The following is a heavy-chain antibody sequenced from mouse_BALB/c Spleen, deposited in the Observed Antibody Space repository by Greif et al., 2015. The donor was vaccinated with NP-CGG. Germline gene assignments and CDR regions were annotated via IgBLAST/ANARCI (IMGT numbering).Heavy chain of an antibody. Sequence: VQLQQSGAELVRSGASVKLSCTASGFNIKDYYMHWVKQRPEQGLEWIGWIDPENGDTEYAPKFQGKATMTADTSSNTAYLQLSSLTSEDTAVYHCPGLGQRAMDYWGQGTSVTASS. J-gene: IGHJ4*01. CDR2: IDPENGDT. CDR1: GFNIKDYY. D-gene: IGHD3-3*01. V-gene: IGHV14-4*02. CDR3: PGLGQRAMDY.